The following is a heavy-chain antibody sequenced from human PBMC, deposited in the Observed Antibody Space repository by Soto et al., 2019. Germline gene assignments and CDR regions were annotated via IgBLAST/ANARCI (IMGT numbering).Heavy chain of an antibody. J-gene: IGHJ4*02. D-gene: IGHD2-2*01. CDR1: GFTFSGSA. CDR2: IRSKANSYAT. V-gene: IGHV3-73*01. CDR3: TRHGYCSSTSCYAVDY. Sequence: GGSLRLSCAASGFTFSGSATHWVRQASGKGLEWVGRIRSKANSYATAYAASVKGRFTISRDDSKNTAYLQMNSLKTEDTAVYYCTRHGYCSSTSCYAVDYWGQGTLVTVSS.